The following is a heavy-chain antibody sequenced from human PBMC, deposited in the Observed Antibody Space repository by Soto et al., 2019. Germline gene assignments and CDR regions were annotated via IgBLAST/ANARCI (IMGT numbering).Heavy chain of an antibody. J-gene: IGHJ6*03. CDR3: ARGDCVGGTCYSLAGSFYYYMAV. V-gene: IGHV3-74*01. Sequence: EVQLVESGGGVVQPGGSLRLSCAASGFTFSHYWMYWVRQAPGKGLVWVSRINSDGSVSSYADSVKGRLTISRDNVKNTLYLQMDSLRAEDTAVYYCARGDCVGGTCYSLAGSFYYYMAVWGKGTTVTVFS. CDR1: GFTFSHYW. D-gene: IGHD2-15*01. CDR2: INSDGSVS.